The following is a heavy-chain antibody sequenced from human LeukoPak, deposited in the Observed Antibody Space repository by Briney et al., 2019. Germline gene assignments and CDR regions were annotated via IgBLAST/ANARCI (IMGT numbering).Heavy chain of an antibody. V-gene: IGHV4-31*03. Sequence: SETLSLTCTVSGVSISSGGYYWRWIRQHPGKGLEWIGYIYYSGSTYYNPSLKSRVTISVDTSNNQFSLKLSSVTAADTAVYYCARGYLIAAEGNDAFDIWGQGTMVTVSS. D-gene: IGHD6-13*01. CDR3: ARGYLIAAEGNDAFDI. CDR1: GVSISSGGYY. J-gene: IGHJ3*02. CDR2: IYYSGST.